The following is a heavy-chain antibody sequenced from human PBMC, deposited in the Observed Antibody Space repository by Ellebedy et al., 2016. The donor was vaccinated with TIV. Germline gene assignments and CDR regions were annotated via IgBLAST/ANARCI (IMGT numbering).Heavy chain of an antibody. Sequence: ASVKVSXXASGYTFSNYGISWMRQATGQGLEWMGWMNPNTASTGYAQKFQGRVTMTRNTSISTAYMELSSLTSEDTAVYYCARGDNYDPLDYWGQGTLVTVSS. V-gene: IGHV1-8*02. CDR2: MNPNTAST. CDR3: ARGDNYDPLDY. D-gene: IGHD3-3*01. J-gene: IGHJ4*02. CDR1: GYTFSNYG.